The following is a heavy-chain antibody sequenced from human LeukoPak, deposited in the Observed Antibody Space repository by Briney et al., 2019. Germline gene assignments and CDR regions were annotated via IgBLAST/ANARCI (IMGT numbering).Heavy chain of an antibody. CDR1: GGSISSSSYY. CDR2: IYYSGNT. V-gene: IGHV4-39*07. Sequence: SETLSLTCTVSGGSISSSSYYWVWLRQPPGVGLEWIANIYYSGNTYYNPSLKSRLTISVDTSKNQFSLKLRSVTAADTALYYCARVVDYYDSNGYLDHWGQGTRVTVSS. J-gene: IGHJ4*02. D-gene: IGHD3-22*01. CDR3: ARVVDYYDSNGYLDH.